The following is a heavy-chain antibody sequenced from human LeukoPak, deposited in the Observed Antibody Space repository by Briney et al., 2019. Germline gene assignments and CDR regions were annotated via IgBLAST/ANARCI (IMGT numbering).Heavy chain of an antibody. J-gene: IGHJ3*02. CDR1: GFTFRSYW. CDR2: IKQDGSEK. D-gene: IGHD3-9*01. V-gene: IGHV3-7*01. Sequence: GGSLRLSCAGSGFTFRSYWMHWVRQAPGKGLGWVANIKQDGSEKYYVDSVKGRFTISRDNANDSVYLQMNSLRAEDTAVYYCARRYFDWFLGAGGSLDIWGQGTMVTVS. CDR3: ARRYFDWFLGAGGSLDI.